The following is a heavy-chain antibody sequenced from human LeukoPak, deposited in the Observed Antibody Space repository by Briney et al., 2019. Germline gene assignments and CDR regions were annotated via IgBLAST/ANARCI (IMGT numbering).Heavy chain of an antibody. D-gene: IGHD3-22*01. J-gene: IGHJ3*02. CDR2: IYSSGST. V-gene: IGHV4-59*01. CDR3: ARAGGYYYDSKSEGAFDI. CDR1: GGSISSYY. Sequence: SETLSLTCTVSGGSISSYYWSWIRQPPGKGLEWIGYIYSSGSTNYNPSLKSRLTISVDTSKNQFSLKLSSVTAADTAVYYCARAGGYYYDSKSEGAFDIWGQGTMVTVSS.